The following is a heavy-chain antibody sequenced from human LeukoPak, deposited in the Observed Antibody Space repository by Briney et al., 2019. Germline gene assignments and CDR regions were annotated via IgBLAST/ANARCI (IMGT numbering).Heavy chain of an antibody. CDR1: GGSISSGDYY. CDR3: ARQLHYYDSSGHDAFDI. V-gene: IGHV4-39*01. CDR2: IYHSGST. D-gene: IGHD3-22*01. Sequence: TSETLSLTCTVSGGSISSGDYYWGWIRQPPGKGLEWIGSIYHSGSTYYNPSLKSRVTISVDTSKNQFSLKLSSVTAADTAVYYCARQLHYYDSSGHDAFDIWGQGTMVTVSS. J-gene: IGHJ3*02.